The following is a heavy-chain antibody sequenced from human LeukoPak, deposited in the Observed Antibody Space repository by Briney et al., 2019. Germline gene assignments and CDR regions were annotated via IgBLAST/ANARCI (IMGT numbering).Heavy chain of an antibody. J-gene: IGHJ3*02. Sequence: GGSLRLSCAASGFTVSSNYMSWVRQAPGKGLEWVSSISSSSSYIYYADSVKGRFTISRDNAKNSLYLQMNSLRAEDTAVYYCARGGSGYYFGSAFDIWGQGTMVTVSS. V-gene: IGHV3-21*01. D-gene: IGHD3-9*01. CDR3: ARGGSGYYFGSAFDI. CDR1: GFTVSSNY. CDR2: ISSSSSYI.